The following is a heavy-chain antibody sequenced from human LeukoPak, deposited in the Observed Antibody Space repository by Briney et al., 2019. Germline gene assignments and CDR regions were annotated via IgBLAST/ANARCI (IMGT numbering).Heavy chain of an antibody. Sequence: PRASVKVSCKASGYTFTGYYMHWVRQAPGQGLEWMGWINPNSGGTNYAQKFQGRVTMTRDMSTSTVYMELSSLRSEDTAMYYCARIRDGYNDAFDYWGQGTLLTISS. CDR1: GYTFTGYY. D-gene: IGHD5-24*01. J-gene: IGHJ4*02. V-gene: IGHV1-2*02. CDR2: INPNSGGT. CDR3: ARIRDGYNDAFDY.